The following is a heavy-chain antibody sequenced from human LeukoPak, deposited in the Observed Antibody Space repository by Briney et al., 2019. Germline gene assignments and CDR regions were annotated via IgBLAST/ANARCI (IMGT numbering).Heavy chain of an antibody. J-gene: IGHJ4*02. CDR2: IYSGGST. CDR1: GFTVSSNY. CDR3: ARGVRVTGYAEYYFDY. V-gene: IGHV3-66*01. D-gene: IGHD5-12*01. Sequence: AGGSLRLSCAASGFTVSSNYMSWVRQAPGKGLEWVSVIYSGGSTYYADSVKGRFTISRDSSKNTLYLQMNSLRAEDTAVYYCARGVRVTGYAEYYFDYWGQGTLVTVSS.